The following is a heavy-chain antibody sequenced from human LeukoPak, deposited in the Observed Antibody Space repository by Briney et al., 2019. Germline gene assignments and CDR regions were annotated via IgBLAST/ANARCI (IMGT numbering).Heavy chain of an antibody. CDR3: AKWVSYDSSGYYPNWFDP. CDR2: ISGSGGST. D-gene: IGHD3-22*01. V-gene: IGHV3-23*01. Sequence: GGSLRLSCATTGFTFSSYWMHWVRQAPGKGLEWVSAISGSGGSTYYADSVKGRFTISRDNSKNTLYLQMNSLRAEDTAVYYCAKWVSYDSSGYYPNWFDPWGQGTLVTVSS. J-gene: IGHJ5*02. CDR1: GFTFSSYW.